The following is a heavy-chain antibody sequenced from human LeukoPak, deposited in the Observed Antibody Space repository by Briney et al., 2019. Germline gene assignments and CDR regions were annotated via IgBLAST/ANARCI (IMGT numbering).Heavy chain of an antibody. Sequence: PSETLSLTCTVSGGSISSSSYYWGWIRQPPGKGLESIGSIYYSGSTYYNPSLKSRVTISVDTSKNQFSLKLSSVTAADTAVYYCARHGQWGGDYGHWFDPWGQGTLVTVSS. CDR3: ARHGQWGGDYGHWFDP. V-gene: IGHV4-39*01. CDR1: GGSISSSSYY. D-gene: IGHD4-17*01. CDR2: IYYSGST. J-gene: IGHJ5*02.